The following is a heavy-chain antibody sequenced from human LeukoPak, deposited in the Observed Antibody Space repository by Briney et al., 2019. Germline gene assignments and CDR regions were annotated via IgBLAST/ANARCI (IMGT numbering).Heavy chain of an antibody. J-gene: IGHJ3*02. V-gene: IGHV3-21*01. Sequence: GGSLTLSCAASGFTFSSYSMNWGRQAPGKGLEWVSSISSSSSYIYYADSAKGRFTISRDNAKNSLYLQMNSLRAEDTAVYYCARDHDDSGNYDFWSGYYRGTNAFDIWGQGTMVTVSS. D-gene: IGHD3-3*01. CDR1: GFTFSSYS. CDR2: ISSSSSYI. CDR3: ARDHDDSGNYDFWSGYYRGTNAFDI.